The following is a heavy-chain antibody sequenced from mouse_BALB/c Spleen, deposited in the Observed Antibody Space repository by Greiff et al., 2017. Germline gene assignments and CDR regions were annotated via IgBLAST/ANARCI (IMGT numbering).Heavy chain of an antibody. J-gene: IGHJ2*01. D-gene: IGHD1-1*01. CDR3: ARVYYGSSYVDY. Sequence: EVHLVESGGGLVQPGGSLKLSCAASGFTFSSYGMSWVRQTPDKRLELVATINSNGGSTYYPDSVKGRFTISRDNAKNTLYLQMSSLKSEDTAMYYCARVYYGSSYVDYWGQGTTLTVSS. CDR1: GFTFSSYG. CDR2: INSNGGST. V-gene: IGHV5-6-3*01.